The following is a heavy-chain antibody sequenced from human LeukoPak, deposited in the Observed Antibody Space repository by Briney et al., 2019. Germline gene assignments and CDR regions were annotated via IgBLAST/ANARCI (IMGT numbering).Heavy chain of an antibody. J-gene: IGHJ5*02. D-gene: IGHD6-13*01. Sequence: SETLSLTCTVSGGSISSSSYYWGWIRQPPGKGLEWIGSIYYSGSTYYNPSLKSRVTISVDTSKNQFSLKLSSVTAADTAVYYCAREVLLAAAGRWFDPWGQGTLVTVSS. CDR1: GGSISSSSYY. CDR3: AREVLLAAAGRWFDP. V-gene: IGHV4-39*07. CDR2: IYYSGST.